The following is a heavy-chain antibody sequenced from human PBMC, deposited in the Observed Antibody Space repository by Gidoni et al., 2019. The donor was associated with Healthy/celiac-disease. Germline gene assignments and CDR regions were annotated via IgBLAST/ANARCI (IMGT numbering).Heavy chain of an antibody. D-gene: IGHD6-13*01. CDR1: GVTFSRYA. J-gene: IGHJ4*02. Sequence: EVQLLESGGGLVQPGGSVGVSCAACGVTFSRYAMSWVRQAPGKGLEWVSAISGSGGSTYYADSVKGRFTISRDNSKNTLYLQMNSLRAEDTAVYYCAKPYSSSLFGDWGQGTLVTVSS. CDR3: AKPYSSSLFGD. V-gene: IGHV3-23*01. CDR2: ISGSGGST.